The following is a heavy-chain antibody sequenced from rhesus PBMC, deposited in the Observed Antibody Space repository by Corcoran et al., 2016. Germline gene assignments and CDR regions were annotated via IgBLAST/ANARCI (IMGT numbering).Heavy chain of an antibody. D-gene: IGHD6-25*01. CDR2: ISSASSSI. V-gene: IGHV3S16*01. Sequence: EVQLVESGGGLVQPGGSLRLSCAASGFTFSDYYMSWVRQAPGKGLEWVSSISSASSSIYYADSVKGQFTISRDNAKNSLSLQMTSLKTEDTAVYYCTRDPLGSGRCFDYWGQGVLVTVSS. CDR1: GFTFSDYY. J-gene: IGHJ4*01. CDR3: TRDPLGSGRCFDY.